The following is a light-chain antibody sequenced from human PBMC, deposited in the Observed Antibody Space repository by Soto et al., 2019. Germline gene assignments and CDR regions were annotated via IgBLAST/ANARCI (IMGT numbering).Light chain of an antibody. CDR2: LGS. CDR1: QSLLHSNGYNY. CDR3: MQALQTPWT. V-gene: IGKV2-28*01. Sequence: DIVMTQSPLSLPVTPGEPASISCRSSQSLLHSNGYNYLDWYLQKPGQSPQLLIYLGSNRASGVPDRFSGSGSGTDFTLKISRVEAEDVGVYYCMQALQTPWTLGQGPKVDIK. J-gene: IGKJ1*01.